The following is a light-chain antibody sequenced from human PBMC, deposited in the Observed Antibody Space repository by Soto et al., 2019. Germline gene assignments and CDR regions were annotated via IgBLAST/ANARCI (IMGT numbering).Light chain of an antibody. CDR3: QQSNSFPWT. CDR2: DAS. Sequence: IQLTQSPSSLSASVGDRVTITCRASQGISSYLAWYQQKPGKAPKLLIYDASTLQSGVPSRFSGSGSGTEFTLTISSLQPDDFATYYCQQSNSFPWTFGQGTKVDIK. CDR1: QGISSY. V-gene: IGKV1-9*01. J-gene: IGKJ1*01.